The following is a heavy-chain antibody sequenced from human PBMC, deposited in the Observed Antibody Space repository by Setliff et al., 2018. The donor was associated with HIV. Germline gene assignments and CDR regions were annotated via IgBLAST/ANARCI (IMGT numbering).Heavy chain of an antibody. D-gene: IGHD1-26*01. Sequence: ASVKVSCKASGYTFTSYGISWVRQAPGQGLEWMGWISAYNGNTNYAQKLQGRVTMTTDTSTSTAYMELRSLRSDDTAVYYCARDHMSVGAWVGATSRGLFQHWGQGTLVTVSS. CDR1: GYTFTSYG. CDR2: ISAYNGNT. V-gene: IGHV1-18*01. J-gene: IGHJ1*01. CDR3: ARDHMSVGAWVGATSRGLFQH.